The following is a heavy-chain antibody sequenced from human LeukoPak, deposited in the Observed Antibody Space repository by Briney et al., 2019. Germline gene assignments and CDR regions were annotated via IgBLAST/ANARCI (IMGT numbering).Heavy chain of an antibody. CDR1: GGSFSGYY. J-gene: IGHJ4*02. V-gene: IGHV4-34*01. Sequence: SETLSLTCAVYGGSFSGYYWSWIRQPPGKGLEWIGEINHSGSTNYNPSLKSRVTISADTSKNQFSLKLSSVTAADTAVYYCARGGGYDPFDYWGQGTLVTVSS. CDR3: ARGGGYDPFDY. CDR2: INHSGST. D-gene: IGHD5-12*01.